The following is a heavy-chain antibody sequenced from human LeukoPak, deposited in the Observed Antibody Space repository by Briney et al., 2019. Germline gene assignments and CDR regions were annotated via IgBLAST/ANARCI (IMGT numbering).Heavy chain of an antibody. CDR2: IYTSGST. V-gene: IGHV4-4*07. CDR1: GGSISSYY. Sequence: PSETLSLTCTVSGGSISSYYWSWIRQPAGKGLEWIGRIYTSGSTNYNPSLKSRVTMSVDTSKNQFSLKLSSVTAADTAVYYCARGTDEWLRPLSGMDVWGQGTTVTVSS. CDR3: ARGTDEWLRPLSGMDV. D-gene: IGHD5-12*01. J-gene: IGHJ6*02.